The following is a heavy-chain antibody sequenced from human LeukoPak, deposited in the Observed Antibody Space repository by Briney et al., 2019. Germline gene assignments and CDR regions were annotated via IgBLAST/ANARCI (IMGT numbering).Heavy chain of an antibody. D-gene: IGHD6-13*01. J-gene: IGHJ2*01. CDR3: ARVSSSWYEDWYFDL. CDR1: GGSISSYY. V-gene: IGHV4-59*12. CDR2: IYYSGST. Sequence: SETVSLTCTVSGGSISSYYWSWIRQPPGKGLEWIGYIYYSGSTNYNPSLKSRVTISVDTSKNQFSLKLSSVTAADTAVYYCARVSSSWYEDWYFDLWGRGTLVSVSS.